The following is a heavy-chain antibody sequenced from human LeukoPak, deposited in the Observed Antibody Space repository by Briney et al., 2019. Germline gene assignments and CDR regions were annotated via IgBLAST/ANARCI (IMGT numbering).Heavy chain of an antibody. D-gene: IGHD3-9*01. V-gene: IGHV3-23*01. CDR3: AKGTRYFDWVDH. Sequence: PGGSLRLSCAASGFTFSNNAMRWVRQAPGKGLEWVSGISGSGGGTYYADSVKGRFTISRDNSKNTLYLQMNSLRDDDTAVYYCAKGTRYFDWVDHWGQGTLVTVSS. CDR1: GFTFSNNA. J-gene: IGHJ5*02. CDR2: ISGSGGGT.